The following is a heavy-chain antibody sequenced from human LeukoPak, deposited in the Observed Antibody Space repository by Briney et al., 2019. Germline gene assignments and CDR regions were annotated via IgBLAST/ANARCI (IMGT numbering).Heavy chain of an antibody. V-gene: IGHV3-66*01. D-gene: IGHD6-19*01. CDR3: ARESTAVPGTIDY. CDR1: TFTVSSNY. J-gene: IGHJ4*02. Sequence: GGSLRLSCASSTFTVSSNYMSWVRQAPGKGLEWVSIIYSVGNTYYADSVKGRFTIFRDNSKNTLYLQMNSLRVEDTAVYFCARESTAVPGTIDYWGQGTLVTVSS. CDR2: IYSVGNT.